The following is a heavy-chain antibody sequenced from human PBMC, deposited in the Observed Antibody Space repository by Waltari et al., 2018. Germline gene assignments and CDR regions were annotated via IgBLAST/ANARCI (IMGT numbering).Heavy chain of an antibody. V-gene: IGHV3-21*01. Sequence: EVQLVESGGGLVKPGRSLRLSCAASGFTFSSYTMNWVRQSPGKGLEWGSASSSSSTYISYADSVKGRFTISRDDAENSLYLQMDSLRAEDTAVYYCTRDLYGSGGDWFDPWGQGTLVTVSS. J-gene: IGHJ5*02. CDR3: TRDLYGSGGDWFDP. D-gene: IGHD3-10*01. CDR1: GFTFSSYT. CDR2: SSSSSTYI.